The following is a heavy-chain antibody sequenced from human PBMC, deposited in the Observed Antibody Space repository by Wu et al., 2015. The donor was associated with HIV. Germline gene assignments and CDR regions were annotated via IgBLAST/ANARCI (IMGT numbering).Heavy chain of an antibody. V-gene: IGHV1-69*05. CDR1: GGTFSSYA. CDR3: ARHLRGGYQPYYYYGMDV. D-gene: IGHD3-22*01. CDR2: IIPIFGTA. Sequence: QVQLVQSGAEVKKPGSSVKVSCKASGGTFSSYAISWVRQAPGQGLEWMGGIIPIFGTANYAQKFQGRVTITTDESTSTAYMELSSLRSEDTAVYYCARHLRGGYQPYYYYGMDVWGQGTTVTVSS. J-gene: IGHJ6*02.